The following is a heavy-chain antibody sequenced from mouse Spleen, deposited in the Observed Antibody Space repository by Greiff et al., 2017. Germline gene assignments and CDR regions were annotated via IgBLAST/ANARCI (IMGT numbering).Heavy chain of an antibody. Sequence: QVQLQQPGAELVRPGSSVKLSCKASGYTFTSYWMDWVKQRPGQGLEWIGNIYPSDSETHYNQKFKDKATLTVDKSSSTAYMQLSSLTSEDSAVYCCAREGYSNYFDYWGQGTTLTVSS. V-gene: IGHV1-61*01. CDR1: GYTFTSYW. J-gene: IGHJ2*01. CDR2: IYPSDSET. CDR3: AREGYSNYFDY. D-gene: IGHD3-1*01.